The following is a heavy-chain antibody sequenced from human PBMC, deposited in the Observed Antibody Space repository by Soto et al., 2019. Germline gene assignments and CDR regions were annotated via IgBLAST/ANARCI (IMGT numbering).Heavy chain of an antibody. V-gene: IGHV3-23*01. CDR2: ISGSGGST. Sequence: GGSLRLSCAASGFTFSSYAMSWVRQAPGKGLEWVSAISGSGGSTYYADSVKGRFTISRDNSKNTLYLQMNSLRAEDTAVYYCASLGTYYDILTGYSDYYGMDVWGQGTTVTVSS. D-gene: IGHD3-9*01. CDR3: ASLGTYYDILTGYSDYYGMDV. CDR1: GFTFSSYA. J-gene: IGHJ6*02.